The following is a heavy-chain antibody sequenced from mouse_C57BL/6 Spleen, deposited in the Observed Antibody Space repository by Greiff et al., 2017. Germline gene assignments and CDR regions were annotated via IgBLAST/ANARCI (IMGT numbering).Heavy chain of an antibody. V-gene: IGHV1-15*01. Sequence: QVHVKQSGAELVRPGASVTLSCKASGYTFTDYEMHWVKQTPVHGLEWIGAIDPETGGTAYNQKFKGKAILTADKSSSTAYMELRSLTSEDSAVYYCTRYDYDGYYFDYWGQGTTLTVSS. CDR2: IDPETGGT. D-gene: IGHD2-4*01. CDR1: GYTFTDYE. J-gene: IGHJ2*01. CDR3: TRYDYDGYYFDY.